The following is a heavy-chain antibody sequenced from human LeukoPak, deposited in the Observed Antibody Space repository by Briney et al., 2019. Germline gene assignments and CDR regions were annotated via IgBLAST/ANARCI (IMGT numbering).Heavy chain of an antibody. CDR1: GFTFSNYW. Sequence: GGSLRLSCAASGFTFSNYWMHWVRHGPGKGLVWVSRIKSDGSDPSYADSVKGRFTISRDNAKSTLYLQMNSLRAEDTAVYYCAKDRDPMPSRGMDVWGQGTTVAVSS. J-gene: IGHJ6*02. D-gene: IGHD2-2*01. V-gene: IGHV3-74*01. CDR3: AKDRDPMPSRGMDV. CDR2: IKSDGSDP.